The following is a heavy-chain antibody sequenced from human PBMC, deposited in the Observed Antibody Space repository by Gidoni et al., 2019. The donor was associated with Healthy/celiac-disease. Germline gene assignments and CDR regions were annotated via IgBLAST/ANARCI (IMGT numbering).Heavy chain of an antibody. D-gene: IGHD6-6*01. Sequence: EVQLVETGGGLIQPGGSLRLSCAASGFTVSSNYMSWVRQAPGKGLEWVSVIYSGGSTYYADSVKGRFTISRDNSKNTLYLQMNSLRADDTAVYYCARVSSDFDFDYWGQGTLVTVSS. CDR2: IYSGGST. CDR1: GFTVSSNY. V-gene: IGHV3-53*02. J-gene: IGHJ4*02. CDR3: ARVSSDFDFDY.